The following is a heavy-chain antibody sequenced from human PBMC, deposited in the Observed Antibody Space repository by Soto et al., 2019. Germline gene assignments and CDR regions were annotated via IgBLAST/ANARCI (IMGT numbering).Heavy chain of an antibody. CDR3: AKEAPSGRYSLDY. D-gene: IGHD1-26*01. Sequence: GGSLRLSCAASGFTFSSYAMHWVGQAPGKGLEWVAVISYDGSNKSYADSVKGRFTISRDNSKNTLYLQMNSLRIEDTAVYFCAKEAPSGRYSLDYWGQGSQVTVSS. CDR2: ISYDGSNK. V-gene: IGHV3-30-3*01. CDR1: GFTFSSYA. J-gene: IGHJ4*02.